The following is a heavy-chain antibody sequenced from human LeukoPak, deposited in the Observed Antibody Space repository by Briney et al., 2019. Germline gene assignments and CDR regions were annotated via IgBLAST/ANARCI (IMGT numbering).Heavy chain of an antibody. CDR2: ISGSGGST. CDR3: AKDWSPPYYDILTGYNPFDF. Sequence: PGGSLRLSCAASGFTFSSYAMSWVRQAPGKGLEWVSAISGSGGSTYYADSVKGRFTISRDNSKNTLYLQMNSLRAEDTAVYYCAKDWSPPYYDILTGYNPFDFWGQGTLVTVSS. V-gene: IGHV3-23*01. D-gene: IGHD3-9*01. J-gene: IGHJ4*02. CDR1: GFTFSSYA.